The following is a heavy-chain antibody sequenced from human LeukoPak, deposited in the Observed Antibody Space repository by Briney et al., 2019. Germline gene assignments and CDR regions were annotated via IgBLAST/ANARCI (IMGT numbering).Heavy chain of an antibody. Sequence: PAASVNVSCAASGYTFTSYDINWVRQATGQGVEGRGWMNPNSGNTGYAQKFQGRVPLTRNPSISTAYMDLSSLRSEDTAVYYCARERSRWHRDFDYWGQGTLVTVSS. CDR2: MNPNSGNT. CDR3: ARERSRWHRDFDY. D-gene: IGHD6-19*01. V-gene: IGHV1-8*01. CDR1: GYTFTSYD. J-gene: IGHJ4*02.